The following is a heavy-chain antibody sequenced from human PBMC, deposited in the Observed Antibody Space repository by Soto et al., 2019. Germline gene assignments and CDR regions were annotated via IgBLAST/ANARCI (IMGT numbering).Heavy chain of an antibody. D-gene: IGHD3-3*01. Sequence: QVQLVQSGAEVKKPGASVKVSCKASGYTFTSYDINWVRQATGQGLEWMGWMNPNSGNTGYAQKFQGRVTMTRNTSISTAYMELSSLRSEDTAVYYCARGDFHDFWSGYPDPYYYGMDVWGQGTAVTVSS. CDR3: ARGDFHDFWSGYPDPYYYGMDV. J-gene: IGHJ6*02. V-gene: IGHV1-8*01. CDR1: GYTFTSYD. CDR2: MNPNSGNT.